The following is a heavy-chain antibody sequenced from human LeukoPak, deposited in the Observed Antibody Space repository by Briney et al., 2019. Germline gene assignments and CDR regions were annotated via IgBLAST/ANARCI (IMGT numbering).Heavy chain of an antibody. CDR1: AGSISNYY. CDR2: ISSRGST. V-gene: IGHV4-4*07. D-gene: IGHD4-17*01. CDR3: ARDLDTTVTMKGMDV. Sequence: SETLSLTCTVSAGSISNYYWSWIRQPAGKGLEWIGRISSRGSTNYNPSLKSRVTMSIDTSKNQFSLKLSSVTAADTAVYYCARDLDTTVTMKGMDVWGKGTTVTVSS. J-gene: IGHJ6*04.